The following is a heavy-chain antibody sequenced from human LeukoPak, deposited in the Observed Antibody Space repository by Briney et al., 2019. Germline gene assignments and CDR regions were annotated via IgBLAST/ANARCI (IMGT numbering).Heavy chain of an antibody. V-gene: IGHV3-48*03. J-gene: IGHJ3*02. CDR1: GFTFSSYE. CDR2: ISSSGSTI. CDR3: ASTTPRTQFAFDI. Sequence: GGSLRLSCAASGFTFSSYEMNWVRRAPGKGLEWVSYISSSGSTIYYADSVKGRFTISRDNAKNSLYLQMNSLRAEDTAVYYCASTTPRTQFAFDIWGQGTMVTVSS. D-gene: IGHD1-26*01.